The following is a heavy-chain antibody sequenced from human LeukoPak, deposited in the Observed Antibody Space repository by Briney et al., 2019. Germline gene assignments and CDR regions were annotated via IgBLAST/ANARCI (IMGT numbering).Heavy chain of an antibody. CDR2: IYYSGST. CDR3: ARAPDGYKFFDY. J-gene: IGHJ4*02. V-gene: IGHV4-59*01. CDR1: GGSISSYY. Sequence: SETLSLTCTVSGGSISSYYWSWIRQPPGKGLEGIGYIYYSGSTNYNPSLKSRVNISVDTSKNQFSLNLNSVTAADTAVYYCARAPDGYKFFDYWGRGSPVTVSS. D-gene: IGHD5-24*01.